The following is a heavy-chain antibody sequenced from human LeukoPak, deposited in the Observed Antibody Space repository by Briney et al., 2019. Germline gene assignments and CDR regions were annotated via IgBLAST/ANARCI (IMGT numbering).Heavy chain of an antibody. CDR2: ISTSSSYI. D-gene: IGHD3-10*01. Sequence: GGSLRLSCAASGFTFNRYNMNWVRRAPGKGLEWVSSISTSSSYIYYADSVRGRFTISRDNAKNSLYLQMNSLRAEDTAVYYCARDTRFTMVRGVMGYWGQGTLVTVSS. CDR1: GFTFNRYN. CDR3: ARDTRFTMVRGVMGY. J-gene: IGHJ4*01. V-gene: IGHV3-21*01.